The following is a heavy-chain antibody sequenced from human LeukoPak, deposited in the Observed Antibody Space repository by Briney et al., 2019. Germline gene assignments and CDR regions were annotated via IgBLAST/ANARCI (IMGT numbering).Heavy chain of an antibody. D-gene: IGHD1-26*01. Sequence: GESLRLSCAPSGFTFSAYSLSWVRQAPGKGLEWVAKIKRDGSEKDYVDSVKGRFTISRDNDKGSLYLQLNSLRAEDTAVYYCAKDSVAGATHYFDHWGQGTLVAVSS. CDR3: AKDSVAGATHYFDH. J-gene: IGHJ4*02. CDR1: GFTFSAYS. V-gene: IGHV3-7*03. CDR2: IKRDGSEK.